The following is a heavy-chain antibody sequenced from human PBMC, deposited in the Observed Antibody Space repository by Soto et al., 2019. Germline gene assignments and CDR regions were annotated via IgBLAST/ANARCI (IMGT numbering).Heavy chain of an antibody. J-gene: IGHJ6*02. Sequence: KTSETLSLTCAVSGGSISSSNWWSWVRQPPGKGLEWIGEIYHSGSTNYNPSLKSRVTISVDKSKNQFSLKLSSVTAADTAVYYCARCRSYCSSTSCAKYYYYGMDVWGQGTTATVSS. D-gene: IGHD2-2*01. V-gene: IGHV4-4*02. CDR1: GGSISSSNW. CDR3: ARCRSYCSSTSCAKYYYYGMDV. CDR2: IYHSGST.